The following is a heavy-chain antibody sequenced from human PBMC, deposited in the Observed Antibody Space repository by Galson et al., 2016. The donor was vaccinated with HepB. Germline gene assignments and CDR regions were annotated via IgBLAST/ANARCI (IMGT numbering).Heavy chain of an antibody. J-gene: IGHJ3*02. V-gene: IGHV3-23*01. CDR2: ISGSGGNT. Sequence: SLRLSCAASGFTFSNYAMSWVRQAPGKGLEWVSTISGSGGNTYYADSVKGRFTISRVSSNNTRYLQVNSLGVEDTAVYYCAKDRERTGRYAFEIWGQGTMVTVPS. D-gene: IGHD1-1*01. CDR1: GFTFSNYA. CDR3: AKDRERTGRYAFEI.